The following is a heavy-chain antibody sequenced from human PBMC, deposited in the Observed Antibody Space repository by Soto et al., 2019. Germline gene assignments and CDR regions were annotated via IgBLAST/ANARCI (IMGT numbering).Heavy chain of an antibody. Sequence: AADTLSLTCTVSGDAIYIGGYYWTWIRQHPGKGLEWIGYIYHTGKTYYNPSLESRVTMSVDTSKNQFSLKLASVTAADTAVYYCARDCSSTAHWIDPWGQGTLVTVSS. CDR2: IYHTGKT. V-gene: IGHV4-31*03. CDR1: GDAIYIGGYY. CDR3: ARDCSSTAHWIDP. D-gene: IGHD2-2*01. J-gene: IGHJ5*02.